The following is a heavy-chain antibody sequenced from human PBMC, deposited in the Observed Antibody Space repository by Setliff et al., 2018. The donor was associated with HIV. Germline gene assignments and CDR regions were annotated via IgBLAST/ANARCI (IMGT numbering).Heavy chain of an antibody. CDR2: ISSSGSYI. D-gene: IGHD5-12*01. V-gene: IGHV3-21*01. Sequence: GGSLLSCTVSGFTFNGYSMNWVRQAPGKGLEWVSSISSSGSYIYYADSVKGRFTISRDNAKNSLYLQMNSLRVEDTAVYYCARDEDGYNHFDFWGQGTLVTVSS. J-gene: IGHJ4*02. CDR3: ARDEDGYNHFDF. CDR1: GFTFNGYS.